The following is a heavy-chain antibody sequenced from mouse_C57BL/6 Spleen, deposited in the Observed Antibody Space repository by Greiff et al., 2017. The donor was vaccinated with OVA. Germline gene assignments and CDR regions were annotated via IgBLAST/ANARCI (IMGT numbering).Heavy chain of an antibody. CDR2: IYPGSGNT. CDR3: GAGAHDPGYY. Sequence: QVQLQQSGAELVRPGASVKLSCKASGYTFTDYYINWVKQRPGQGLEWIARIYPGSGNTYYNEKFKGKATLTAEKSSSTAYMQLSSLTSEDSAVYFCGAGAHDPGYYWGQGTTLTVSS. V-gene: IGHV1-76*01. D-gene: IGHD2-12*01. CDR1: GYTFTDYY. J-gene: IGHJ2*01.